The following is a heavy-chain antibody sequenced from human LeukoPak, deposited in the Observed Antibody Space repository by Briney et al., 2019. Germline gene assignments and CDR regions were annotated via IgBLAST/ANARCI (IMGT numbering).Heavy chain of an antibody. CDR3: ARVYSSGWYAWHYYYYMDV. D-gene: IGHD6-19*01. CDR2: ISAYNGNT. V-gene: IGHV1-18*01. J-gene: IGHJ6*03. Sequence: ASVKVSCKASGYTFTSYGISWVRQAPGQGLEWMGWISAYNGNTNYAQKLQGRVTMTTDTSTSTAYMELRSLRSDDTAVYYCARVYSSGWYAWHYYYYMDVWGKGTTVTIFS. CDR1: GYTFTSYG.